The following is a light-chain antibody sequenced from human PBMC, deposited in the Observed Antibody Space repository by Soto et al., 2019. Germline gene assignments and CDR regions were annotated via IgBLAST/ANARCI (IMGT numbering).Light chain of an antibody. V-gene: IGKV3-20*01. CDR3: HHYGSSRFMFS. CDR2: GAS. J-gene: IGKJ2*01. Sequence: EIVLPQSPVTLSVSPGETATVSCRASANVASNYLAWYQHKPGQATRLLIYGASSRATGMPDRFSGSGSGRDFTLTISRLAPEDFAVYYSHHYGSSRFMFSFCQGTKLEIK. CDR1: ANVASNY.